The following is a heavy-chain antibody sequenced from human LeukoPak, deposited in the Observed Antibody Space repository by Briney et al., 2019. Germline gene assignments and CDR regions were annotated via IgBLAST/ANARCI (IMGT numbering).Heavy chain of an antibody. V-gene: IGHV4-61*01. Sequence: SETLSLTCTVSGYSISSGYYWGWIRQPPGKGLEWIGYIYYSGSTNYNPSLKSRVTISVDTSQNQFSLKLSSVTAADTAVYYCARDGYSGSDALWGQGTLVTVSS. CDR1: GYSISSGYY. D-gene: IGHD5-12*01. CDR3: ARDGYSGSDAL. CDR2: IYYSGST. J-gene: IGHJ4*02.